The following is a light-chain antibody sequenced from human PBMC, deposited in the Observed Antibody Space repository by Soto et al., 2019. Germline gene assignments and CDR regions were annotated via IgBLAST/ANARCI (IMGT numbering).Light chain of an antibody. V-gene: IGKV1-5*01. J-gene: IGKJ1*01. CDR1: QSISSW. CDR3: QQYNSYSRT. Sequence: DSQMTQSPATLYASVGDRVTIPCRASQSISSWLAWYQQKPGKAPKLLIYDASSLESGVPSRFSGSGSGTEFTLTISSLQPDDFATYYCQQYNSYSRTFGQGTKVDIK. CDR2: DAS.